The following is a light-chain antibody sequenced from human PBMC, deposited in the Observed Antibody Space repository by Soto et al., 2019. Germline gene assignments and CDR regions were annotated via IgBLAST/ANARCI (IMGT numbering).Light chain of an antibody. CDR2: EVS. J-gene: IGLJ2*01. CDR3: SSYTSGSTLVV. V-gene: IGLV2-14*01. Sequence: QSALTQPASVSGSPGQSITISCTGTSSDVGGYNYVSWYQQHPGKAPKLMIYEVSNRPSEVSNRFSGSKSGNTASLTISGLQAEDEGNYYCSSYTSGSTLVVFGGRTKLTVL. CDR1: SSDVGGYNY.